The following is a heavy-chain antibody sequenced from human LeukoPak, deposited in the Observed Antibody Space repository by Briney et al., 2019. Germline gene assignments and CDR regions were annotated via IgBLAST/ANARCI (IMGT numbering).Heavy chain of an antibody. CDR2: ISSSSSTI. CDR1: GFTFSSYS. D-gene: IGHD6-6*01. Sequence: PGGYLRLSCAASGFTFSSYSMNWVRQAPGKGLEWVSYISSSSSTIYYADSVKGRFTISRDNAKNSLYLQMNSLRAEDTAVYYCARDSPIAARVYYFDYWGQGTLVTVSS. CDR3: ARDSPIAARVYYFDY. V-gene: IGHV3-48*01. J-gene: IGHJ4*02.